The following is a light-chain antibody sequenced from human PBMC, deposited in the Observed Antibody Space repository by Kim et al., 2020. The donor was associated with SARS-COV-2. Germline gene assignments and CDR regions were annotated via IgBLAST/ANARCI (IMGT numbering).Light chain of an antibody. CDR3: QQRGNWPT. V-gene: IGKV3-11*01. J-gene: IGKJ5*01. Sequence: EIVLTQSPATLSLSPGERATHSCRASQSVRTYLAWYQQKPGQAPRLLIYDASNRATGIPARFSGSGSGTDFTLTISSLEPEDFAVYYCQQRGNWPTFGQGTRLEIK. CDR2: DAS. CDR1: QSVRTY.